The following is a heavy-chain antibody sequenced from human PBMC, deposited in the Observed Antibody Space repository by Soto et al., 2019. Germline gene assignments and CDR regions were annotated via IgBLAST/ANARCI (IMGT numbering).Heavy chain of an antibody. D-gene: IGHD4-17*01. CDR3: ARDGTATYPFDY. CDR1: GYTFTSYA. V-gene: IGHV1-3*01. Sequence: ASVKVSCKASGYTFTSYAMHWVRQAPGQRLEWMGWINAGNGNTKYLQKFQGRVTMTTDTSTSTAYMELRSLRSDDTAVYYCARDGTATYPFDYWGQGTLVTVSS. J-gene: IGHJ4*02. CDR2: INAGNGNT.